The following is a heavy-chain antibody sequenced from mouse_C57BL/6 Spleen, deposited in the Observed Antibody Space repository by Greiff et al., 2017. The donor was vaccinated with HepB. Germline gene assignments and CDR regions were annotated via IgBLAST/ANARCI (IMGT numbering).Heavy chain of an antibody. CDR3: ASSPPSYYSNSGWYFDV. CDR2: INPNNGGT. CDR1: GYTFTDYN. V-gene: IGHV1-18*01. J-gene: IGHJ1*03. D-gene: IGHD2-5*01. Sequence: EVQLQQSGPELVKPGASVKIPCKASGYTFTDYNMDWVKQSHGKSLEWIGDINPNNGGTIYNQKFKGKATLTVDKSSSTAYMELRSLTSEDTADYYCASSPPSYYSNSGWYFDVWGTGTTVTVSS.